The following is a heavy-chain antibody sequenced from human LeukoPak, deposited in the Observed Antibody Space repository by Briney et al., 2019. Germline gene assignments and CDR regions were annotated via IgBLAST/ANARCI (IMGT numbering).Heavy chain of an antibody. CDR1: GFTVSSNY. CDR3: AGPYYYGSGSDGSFGY. J-gene: IGHJ4*02. D-gene: IGHD3-10*01. CDR2: IYSGGST. Sequence: PGGSLRLSCAASGFTVSSNYMSWVRQAPGKGLEWVSVIYSGGSTYYADSVKGRFTISRDNSKNTLYLQMNSLRAEDTAVYYCAGPYYYGSGSDGSFGYWGQGTLVTVSS. V-gene: IGHV3-66*04.